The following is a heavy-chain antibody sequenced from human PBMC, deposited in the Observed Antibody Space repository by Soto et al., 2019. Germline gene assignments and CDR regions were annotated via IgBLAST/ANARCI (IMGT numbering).Heavy chain of an antibody. CDR2: IFPGDSDT. V-gene: IGHV5-51*01. CDR1: GYSFTSYW. J-gene: IGHJ3*01. Sequence: GESLKISCKGSGYSFTSYWIGWVRQMPGKGLEWMGIIFPGDSDTRYGPSFQGHITISADKSITTAYLQWTSLKASDIAIYYCARQQGGGFDVWGQGTMVTVSS. D-gene: IGHD3-16*01. CDR3: ARQQGGGFDV.